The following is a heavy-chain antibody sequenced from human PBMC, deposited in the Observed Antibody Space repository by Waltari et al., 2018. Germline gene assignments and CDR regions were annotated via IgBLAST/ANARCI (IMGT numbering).Heavy chain of an antibody. Sequence: EVQLVESGGGLVKPGGSLRLSCAASGFTFSSYSMNWVRQAPGNGLEWVSSISSSSSYIYYADSVKGRFTISRDNAKNSLYLQMNSLRAEDTAVYYCAGGYSGSYYGDYWGQGTLVTVSS. J-gene: IGHJ4*02. CDR3: AGGYSGSYYGDY. CDR1: GFTFSSYS. V-gene: IGHV3-21*01. D-gene: IGHD1-26*01. CDR2: ISSSSSYI.